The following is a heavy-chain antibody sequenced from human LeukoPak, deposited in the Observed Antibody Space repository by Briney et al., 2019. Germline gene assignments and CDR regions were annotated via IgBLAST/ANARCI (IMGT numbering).Heavy chain of an antibody. CDR1: GYTLTELS. CDR3: ATPYSSGWPRGYYYYYGMDV. V-gene: IGHV1-24*01. J-gene: IGHJ6*02. CDR2: FDPEEGEA. D-gene: IGHD6-19*01. Sequence: ASVKVSCKVSGYTLTELSMHWVRQAPGKGLERMGRFDPEEGEAIYAQKFQGRVTMTEDTSTDTAYMELSSLRSEDTAVYYCATPYSSGWPRGYYYYYGMDVWGQGTTVTVSS.